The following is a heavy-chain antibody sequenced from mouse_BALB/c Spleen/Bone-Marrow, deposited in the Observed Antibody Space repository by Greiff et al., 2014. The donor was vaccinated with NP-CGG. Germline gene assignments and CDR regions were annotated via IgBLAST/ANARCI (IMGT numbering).Heavy chain of an antibody. V-gene: IGHV1S130*01. CDR2: IHPNSGNT. D-gene: IGHD4-1*01. CDR1: GYTFTSSW. J-gene: IGHJ2*01. CDR3: ARSGFDY. Sequence: VQLVESGSVLVRPGASVKLSCKASGYTFTSSWMHWAKQRPGQGLEWIGEIHPNSGNTNYNEKLKGKATLTVDTSSSTAYVDLSSQTSEDSAVYYCARSGFDYWGQGTTLTVSS.